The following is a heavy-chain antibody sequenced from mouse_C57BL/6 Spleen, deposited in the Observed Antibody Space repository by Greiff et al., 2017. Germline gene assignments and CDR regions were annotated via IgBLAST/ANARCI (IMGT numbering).Heavy chain of an antibody. D-gene: IGHD2-4*01. V-gene: IGHV8-8*01. CDR3: ARSIYYDYDGFAY. Sequence: QVTLKESGPGILQPSQTLSLTCSFSGFSLSTFGMGVGWIRQPSGKGLEWLTHIWWDDDKYYNPALKSRLTISKDTSKNQVFLKIANVDTADTATYYCARSIYYDYDGFAYWGQGTLVTVSA. CDR2: IWWDDDK. CDR1: GFSLSTFGMG. J-gene: IGHJ3*01.